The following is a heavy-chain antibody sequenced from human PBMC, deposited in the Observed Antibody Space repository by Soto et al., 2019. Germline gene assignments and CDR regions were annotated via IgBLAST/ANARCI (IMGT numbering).Heavy chain of an antibody. J-gene: IGHJ6*03. CDR2: VYYTGST. V-gene: IGHV4-59*08. Sequence: PSGSLSHTCTVSDSSISNFYWSWIRQPPGKGLEWIGSVYYTGSTSYNPSLKRRVTFSADSSRGQFSLRLNSVTAADAAVYYCARTVLGPDXLADSFVDYYYYMDVWGQGTTVTVSS. CDR3: ARTVLGPDXLADSFVDYYYYMDV. D-gene: IGHD3-9*01. CDR1: DSSISNFY.